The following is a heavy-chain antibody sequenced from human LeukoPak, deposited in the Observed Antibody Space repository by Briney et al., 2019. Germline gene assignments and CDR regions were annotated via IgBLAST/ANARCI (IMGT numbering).Heavy chain of an antibody. V-gene: IGHV1-46*01. Sequence: ASVKVSCKASGYTFTSYYMHWVRQAPGQGLEWMGIINASGGSTSYAQKFQGRVTMTRDTSTSTVYMELSSLRPEDTAVYYCARELGYCSGGSCYKNYFDYWGQGTLVTVSS. D-gene: IGHD2-15*01. CDR2: INASGGST. CDR1: GYTFTSYY. CDR3: ARELGYCSGGSCYKNYFDY. J-gene: IGHJ4*02.